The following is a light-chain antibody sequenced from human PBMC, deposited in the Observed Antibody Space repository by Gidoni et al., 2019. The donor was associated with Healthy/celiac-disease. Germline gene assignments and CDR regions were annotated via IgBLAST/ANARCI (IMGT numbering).Light chain of an antibody. J-gene: IGKJ4*01. V-gene: IGKV1-5*03. CDR2: KAS. Sequence: DIQMTQSPSTLSASVGDRVTITCRASQSISSWLAWYQQKPGKAPNLLIYKASSLASGVPSRFSGSGSGTEFTLTISSLQPDDFATYYCQQYNSYSPLTFGGGTKVEIK. CDR1: QSISSW. CDR3: QQYNSYSPLT.